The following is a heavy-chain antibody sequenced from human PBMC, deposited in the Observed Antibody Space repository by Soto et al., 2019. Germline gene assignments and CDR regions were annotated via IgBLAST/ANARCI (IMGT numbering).Heavy chain of an antibody. Sequence: QVHLVQSGAEVKEPGASVKVSCKASGYTFTSNGISWVRQAPGQGLEWMGWVSAYSGNTNYAQKIQGRVTMTTDTSTNTAYMELGSLGSDDTAVYFCARDVDYRFDSWGQGTLVTVSS. CDR3: ARDVDYRFDS. D-gene: IGHD4-17*01. V-gene: IGHV1-18*01. CDR1: GYTFTSNG. CDR2: VSAYSGNT. J-gene: IGHJ4*02.